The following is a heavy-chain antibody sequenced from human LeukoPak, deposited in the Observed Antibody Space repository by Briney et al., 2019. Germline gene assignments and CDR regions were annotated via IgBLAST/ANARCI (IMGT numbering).Heavy chain of an antibody. CDR2: IKSKTDGGTT. J-gene: IGHJ4*02. D-gene: IGHD6-6*01. V-gene: IGHV3-15*01. Sequence: GGSLRLSCAASGFTSSNAWMSWVRQAPGKGLEWVGLIKSKTDGGTTDYAAPVKGRFTISRDDSKNTLYLQMNSLRAEDTAVYYCASRGSSIGYWGQGTLVTVSS. CDR3: ASRGSSIGY. CDR1: GFTSSNAW.